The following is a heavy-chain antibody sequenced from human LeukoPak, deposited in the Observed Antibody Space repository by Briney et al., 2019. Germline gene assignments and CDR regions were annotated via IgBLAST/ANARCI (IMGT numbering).Heavy chain of an antibody. CDR3: ARMSYSSSWYPDY. CDR1: GFTFSSYS. V-gene: IGHV3-48*01. CDR2: ISGSSDTI. D-gene: IGHD6-13*01. J-gene: IGHJ4*02. Sequence: GGSLRLSCAASGFTFSSYSMTWVRQAPGKGLEWVSYISGSSDTIYYAVSVKGRFTISRDNAENSLYLQMNNLRAEDTAVYYCARMSYSSSWYPDYWGQGSLVTVSS.